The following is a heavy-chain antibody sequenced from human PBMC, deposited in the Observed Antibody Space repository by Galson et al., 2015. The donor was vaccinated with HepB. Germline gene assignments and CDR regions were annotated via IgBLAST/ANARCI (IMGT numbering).Heavy chain of an antibody. J-gene: IGHJ4*02. V-gene: IGHV1-69*06. CDR1: GGTFSSYA. Sequence: SVKVSCKASGGTFSSYAISWVRQAPGQGLEWMGGIIPIFGTANYAQKFQGRVTITADKSTSTAYMELSSLGSEDKAVYYCARVANKGYYFDYWGQGTLVTVSS. CDR3: ARVANKGYYFDY. CDR2: IIPIFGTA.